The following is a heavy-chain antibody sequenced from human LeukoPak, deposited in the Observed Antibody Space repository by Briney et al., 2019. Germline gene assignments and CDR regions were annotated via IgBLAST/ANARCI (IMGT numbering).Heavy chain of an antibody. V-gene: IGHV3-33*01. CDR3: ARGWFGELLYYYYGMDV. J-gene: IGHJ6*02. CDR2: IWYDGSNK. CDR1: GFTFSSYG. Sequence: SGGSLRLSCAASGFTFSSYGMHWVRQAPGKGLEWVAVIWYDGSNKYYADSVKGRFTISRDNSKNTLYLQMNSLRAEDTAVYYCARGWFGELLYYYYGMDVWGQGTTVTVSS. D-gene: IGHD3-10*01.